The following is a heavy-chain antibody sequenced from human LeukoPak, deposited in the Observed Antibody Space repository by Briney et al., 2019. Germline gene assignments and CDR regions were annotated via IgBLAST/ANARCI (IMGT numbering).Heavy chain of an antibody. D-gene: IGHD3-10*01. J-gene: IGHJ3*02. V-gene: IGHV4-39*01. CDR2: IYYSGSP. CDR3: ASRVSGGAFDI. CDR1: GGSISSSSYY. Sequence: SETLSLTCTVSGGSISSSSYYWGWIRQPPGKGLEWIGSIYYSGSPYYTPSLKRRVTISVDTSKNQFSLKLSSVTAADTAVYYCASRVSGGAFDIWGQGTMVTVSS.